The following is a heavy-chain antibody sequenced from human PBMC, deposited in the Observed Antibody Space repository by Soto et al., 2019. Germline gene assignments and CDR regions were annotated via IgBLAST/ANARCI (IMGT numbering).Heavy chain of an antibody. Sequence: RASVKVSCKASGYTFTSYAMHWVRQAPGQRLEWMGWINAGNGNTKYSQKFQGRVTITRDTSASTAYMELSSLRSEDTAVYYCARDWARNWFDPWGQGTLVTVSS. CDR1: GYTFTSYA. CDR2: INAGNGNT. V-gene: IGHV1-3*01. D-gene: IGHD3-16*01. CDR3: ARDWARNWFDP. J-gene: IGHJ5*02.